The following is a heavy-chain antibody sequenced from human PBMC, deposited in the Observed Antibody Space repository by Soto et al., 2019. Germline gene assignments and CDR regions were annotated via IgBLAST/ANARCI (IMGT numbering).Heavy chain of an antibody. V-gene: IGHV4-31*03. CDR1: GGSISSGGYY. CDR2: IYYSGST. D-gene: IGHD3-3*01. J-gene: IGHJ6*02. Sequence: PSETLSLTCTVSGGSISSGGYYWSWIRQHPGKGLEWIGYIYYSGSTYYNPSLKSRVTISVDTSKNQSSLRLSSVTAADTAVYYCARFPTYYDFWSGYYTPVGYYYYGMDVWGQGTTVTVSS. CDR3: ARFPTYYDFWSGYYTPVGYYYYGMDV.